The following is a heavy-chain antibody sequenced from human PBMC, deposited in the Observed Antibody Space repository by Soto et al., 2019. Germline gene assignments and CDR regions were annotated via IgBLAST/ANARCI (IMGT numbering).Heavy chain of an antibody. D-gene: IGHD2-15*01. Sequence: PSETLSLTCTVSGGSISSGGYYWSWIRQHPGKGLEWIGYIYYSGSTYYNPSLKSRVTISVDTSKNQFSLKLSSVTAADTAVYYCARVVRCSGGSCYPYYFDYWGQGTLVTVSS. CDR1: GGSISSGGYY. CDR2: IYYSGST. J-gene: IGHJ4*02. V-gene: IGHV4-31*03. CDR3: ARVVRCSGGSCYPYYFDY.